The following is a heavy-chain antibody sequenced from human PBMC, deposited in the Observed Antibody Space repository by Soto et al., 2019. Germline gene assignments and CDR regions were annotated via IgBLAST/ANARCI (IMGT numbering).Heavy chain of an antibody. J-gene: IGHJ4*02. CDR3: AKDHGYGDSSGYYFGGDFDY. CDR2: ISGSGGST. V-gene: IGHV3-23*01. Sequence: GGSLRLSCAASGFTFSSYAMSWVRQAPGKGLEWVSAISGSGGSTYYADSVKGRFTISRDNSKNTLYLQMNSLRAEDTAVYYCAKDHGYGDSSGYYFGGDFDYWGQGTLVTVSS. D-gene: IGHD3-22*01. CDR1: GFTFSSYA.